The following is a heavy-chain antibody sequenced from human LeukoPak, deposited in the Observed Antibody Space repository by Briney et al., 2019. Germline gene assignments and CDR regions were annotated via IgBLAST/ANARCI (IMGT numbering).Heavy chain of an antibody. CDR1: GFTFSSYA. J-gene: IGHJ4*02. V-gene: IGHV3-30-3*01. Sequence: GGSLRLSCAASGFTFSSYAMHWVHQAPGKGLEWVAVISYDGSNKYYADSVKGRFTISRDNSKNTLYLQMNSLRAEDTAVYYCARVYSYGGTNFDYWGQGTLVTVSS. CDR2: ISYDGSNK. CDR3: ARVYSYGGTNFDY. D-gene: IGHD5-18*01.